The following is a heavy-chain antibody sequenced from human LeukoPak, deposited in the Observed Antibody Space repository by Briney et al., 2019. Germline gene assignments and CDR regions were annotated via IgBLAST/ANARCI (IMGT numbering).Heavy chain of an antibody. V-gene: IGHV4-38-2*01. Sequence: PSETLSLTCGVSGYSITSGYYWAWIRQPPGKGLEWIGNIYQSGSTYYNPAFKSRFTISVDTSKNQFSLKLSSVTAADKAVYYCARRYSNYFFDYWGQGTLVTVSS. CDR2: IYQSGST. CDR3: ARRYSNYFFDY. CDR1: GYSITSGYY. J-gene: IGHJ4*02. D-gene: IGHD4-11*01.